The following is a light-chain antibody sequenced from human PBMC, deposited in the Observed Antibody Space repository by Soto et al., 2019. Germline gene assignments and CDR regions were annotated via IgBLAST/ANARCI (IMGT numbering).Light chain of an antibody. CDR2: DVS. V-gene: IGLV2-14*01. Sequence: QSALTQPAAVSGSPGQSITISCTGTSSDVGGYNYVSWYQQHPGKAPKLMIYDVSNRPSGVSNRVSGSKPGNTASLTISGLQAEDEADYYCSSYTGSSTGVFGGGTKLTVL. CDR3: SSYTGSSTGV. J-gene: IGLJ2*01. CDR1: SSDVGGYNY.